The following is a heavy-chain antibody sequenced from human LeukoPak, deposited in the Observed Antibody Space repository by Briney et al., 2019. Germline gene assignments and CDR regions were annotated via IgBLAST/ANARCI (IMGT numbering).Heavy chain of an antibody. CDR3: AKDLGTEYNIFGY. CDR2: VRYGGNIK. V-gene: IGHV3-30*02. Sequence: GGSLRLSCATSEFTFSAYAMHWIRQAPGRGLVWVAFVRYGGNIKYYADSVKGRFTISRDNPKNTLYLQMNSLRPEDTAVYYCAKDLGTEYNIFGYWGQGTLVTVSS. CDR1: EFTFSAYA. J-gene: IGHJ4*02. D-gene: IGHD3-9*01.